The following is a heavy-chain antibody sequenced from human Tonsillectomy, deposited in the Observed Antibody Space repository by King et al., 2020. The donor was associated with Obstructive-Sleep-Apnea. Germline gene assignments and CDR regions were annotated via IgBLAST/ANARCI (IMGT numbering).Heavy chain of an antibody. D-gene: IGHD3-10*01. CDR1: GDSLSSSTDY. CDR3: VREVRVEWFGETLFDY. J-gene: IGHJ4*02. CDR2: VYYTGRT. V-gene: IGHV4-39*07. Sequence: QVQLQESGPGLVKPSETLSLTCTVSGDSLSSSTDYWGWIRQPPGKGLEWIGSVYYTGRTYYNPSLESRVIISLETSKNQFSLKLNSVTAADTAVYYCVREVRVEWFGETLFDYWGQGTLVTVSS.